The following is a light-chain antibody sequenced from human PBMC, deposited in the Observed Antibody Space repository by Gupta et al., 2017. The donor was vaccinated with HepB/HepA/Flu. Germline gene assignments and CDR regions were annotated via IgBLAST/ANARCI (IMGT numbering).Light chain of an antibody. CDR3: CSYAGSNTEV. Sequence: QSALTQPASVSGSPGQSITISCTETSSHVGNYNLVSWYQQYPGKAPKLMIYEVTKRPSGVSSRFSGSKSGNTASLTISGLQPEDEADYYCCSYAGSNTEVFGGGTKLTVL. CDR1: SSHVGNYNL. J-gene: IGLJ2*01. V-gene: IGLV2-23*02. CDR2: EVT.